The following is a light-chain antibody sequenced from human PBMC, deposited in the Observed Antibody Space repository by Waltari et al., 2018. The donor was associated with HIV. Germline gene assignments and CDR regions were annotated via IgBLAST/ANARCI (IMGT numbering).Light chain of an antibody. CDR1: ESISSW. CDR2: KAS. CDR3: QQYHTNPYT. J-gene: IGKJ2*01. Sequence: DIQMTQSPSTLTASVGDRVTITGRASESISSWLAWYQQKQGKAPKLLSYKASSLESGVPSRFSGSASGTEFSLTISSLQPDDFATYYCQQYHTNPYTFGQGTKMEI. V-gene: IGKV1-5*03.